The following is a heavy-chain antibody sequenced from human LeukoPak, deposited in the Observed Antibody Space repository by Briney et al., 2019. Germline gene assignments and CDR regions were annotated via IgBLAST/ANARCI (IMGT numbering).Heavy chain of an antibody. CDR3: ARDLIAKAQRWRNSGTPLDY. V-gene: IGHV1-46*01. J-gene: IGHJ4*02. Sequence: GASVKVSCKASGYTFTSYYMHWVRQAPGQGLEWMGIINPSGGSTSYAQKFQGRVTMTRDTSTSTVYMELSSLRSEDTAVYYCARDLIAKAQRWRNSGTPLDYWGQGTLVTVSS. CDR1: GYTFTSYY. CDR2: INPSGGST. D-gene: IGHD4-23*01.